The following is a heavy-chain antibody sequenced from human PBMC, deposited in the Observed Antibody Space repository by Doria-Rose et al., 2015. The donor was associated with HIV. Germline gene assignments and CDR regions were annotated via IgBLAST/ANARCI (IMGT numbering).Heavy chain of an antibody. V-gene: IGHV4-4*09. Sequence: GGSISSYYWNWVRQPPGKGLEWIGYIYSSGSTHYNSSLKSRVTISIDTSKNQFSLKLSSVTAADTAVYYCARFRPSRGIYYSLDVWGKGTTVTVSS. CDR1: GGSISSYY. J-gene: IGHJ6*03. CDR3: ARFRPSRGIYYSLDV. CDR2: IYSSGST. D-gene: IGHD3-10*01.